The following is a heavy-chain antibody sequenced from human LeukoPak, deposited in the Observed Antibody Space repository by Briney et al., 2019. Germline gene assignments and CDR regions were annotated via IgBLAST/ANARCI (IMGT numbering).Heavy chain of an antibody. D-gene: IGHD2-21*02. CDR1: GFTFSSYS. Sequence: GGSLRLSCAASGFTFSSYSMNWVRQAPGKGLEWVSSISSSSSYIYYADSVKGRFTISRDDAKNSLYLQMNSLRAEDTAVYYCARDGKRVVVTANDAFDIWGQGTMVTVSS. J-gene: IGHJ3*02. V-gene: IGHV3-21*01. CDR2: ISSSSSYI. CDR3: ARDGKRVVVTANDAFDI.